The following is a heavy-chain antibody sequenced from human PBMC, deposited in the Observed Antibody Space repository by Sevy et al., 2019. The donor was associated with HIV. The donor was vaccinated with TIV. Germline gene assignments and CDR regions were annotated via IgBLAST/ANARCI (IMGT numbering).Heavy chain of an antibody. D-gene: IGHD1-7*01. Sequence: GGSLRLSCAASGFTVSSNYMSWVRQAPGKGLEWVSVIYSGGSTYYADSVKGRFTISRDNSKNTLYLQMNSLRAEDTAVYYCARLSKLRSFDPSGQRTLVTVSS. V-gene: IGHV3-53*01. J-gene: IGHJ5*02. CDR1: GFTVSSNY. CDR3: ARLSKLRSFDP. CDR2: IYSGGST.